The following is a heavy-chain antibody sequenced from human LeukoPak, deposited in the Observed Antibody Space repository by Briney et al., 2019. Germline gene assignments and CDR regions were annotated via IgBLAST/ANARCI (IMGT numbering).Heavy chain of an antibody. CDR1: GGSISSSSYY. V-gene: IGHV4-39*01. CDR2: IYYSGST. D-gene: IGHD4-4*01. CDR3: ARPATYSIQIDF. J-gene: IGHJ4*02. Sequence: PSETLSLTCTVSGGSISSSSYYWGWICQPPGKGLEWIGCIYYSGSTYYNPSLKSRVTISVDTSKNQFSLKLSSVTAADTAVFYCARPATYSIQIDFWGQGTGVTVSS.